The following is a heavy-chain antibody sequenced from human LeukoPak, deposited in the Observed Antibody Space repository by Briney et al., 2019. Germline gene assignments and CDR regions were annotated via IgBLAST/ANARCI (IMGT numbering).Heavy chain of an antibody. CDR3: ARARWTSTVTTYYLDY. D-gene: IGHD4-17*01. CDR2: INAGNGKT. J-gene: IGHJ4*02. Sequence: GASVKVSCKTSGYTFTDYAVQWVRQAPGQRLEWMGWINAGNGKTKYSQKFQDRVTITRDTSATTAYLDLNGLRSEDTAVYYCARARWTSTVTTYYLDYWGQGTLVTVSS. CDR1: GYTFTDYA. V-gene: IGHV1-3*01.